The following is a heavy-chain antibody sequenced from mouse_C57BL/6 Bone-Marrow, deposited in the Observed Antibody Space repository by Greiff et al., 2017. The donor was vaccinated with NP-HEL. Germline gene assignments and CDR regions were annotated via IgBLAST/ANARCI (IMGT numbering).Heavy chain of an antibody. Sequence: EVQLQQSGPELVKPGASVKISCKASGYTFTDYYMNWVKQSHGKSLEWIGDINPNNGGTSYNQKFKGKATLTVDKSSSTAYMELRSLTSEDSAVYYCAREDDGYYSGYFDVWGTGTTVTVSS. CDR2: INPNNGGT. CDR1: GYTFTDYY. D-gene: IGHD2-3*01. V-gene: IGHV1-26*01. CDR3: AREDDGYYSGYFDV. J-gene: IGHJ1*03.